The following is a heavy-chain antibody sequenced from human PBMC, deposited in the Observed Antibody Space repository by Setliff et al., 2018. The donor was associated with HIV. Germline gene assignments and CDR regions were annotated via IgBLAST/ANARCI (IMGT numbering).Heavy chain of an antibody. CDR2: INPSDGAT. Sequence: GASVKVSCKTSGYSFTSHFMHWVRQAPGQGLEWMGIINPSDGATTYAGRFQGRLTMTSDTSTTTVYMELSSLRSEDTAVYYCAKDDYGDYGSSYYFGMDVWGQGTTVTVSS. CDR1: GYSFTSHF. V-gene: IGHV1-46*01. J-gene: IGHJ6*02. D-gene: IGHD4-17*01. CDR3: AKDDYGDYGSSYYFGMDV.